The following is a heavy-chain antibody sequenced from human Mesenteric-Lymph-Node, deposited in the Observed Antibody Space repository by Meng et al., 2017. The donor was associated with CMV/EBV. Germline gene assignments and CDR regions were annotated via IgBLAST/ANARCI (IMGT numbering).Heavy chain of an antibody. J-gene: IGHJ6*02. CDR1: GFSFSTFG. V-gene: IGHV3-30*02. Sequence: GESLKISCAASGFSFSTFGMHWVRQAPGKGLEWVSFIRYDGSGKYYGDSVKGRFTISRDNSKNTLYLQMNSLRTEDTAVYYCAKAGYCSSTSCSGYYGMDVWGQGTTVTVSS. CDR2: IRYDGSGK. D-gene: IGHD2-2*01. CDR3: AKAGYCSSTSCSGYYGMDV.